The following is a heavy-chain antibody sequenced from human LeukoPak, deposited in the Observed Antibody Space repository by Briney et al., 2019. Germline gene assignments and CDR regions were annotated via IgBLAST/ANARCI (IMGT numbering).Heavy chain of an antibody. CDR2: IYSGGST. J-gene: IGHJ3*02. Sequence: PGGSLRLSCAASGFTVSSNYMSWVRQAPGKGLEWVSVIYSGGSTYYADSVKGRFTISRDNSKNTLYLQMNSLRAEDTAVYYCARDDLFTSRGAFDIWGQGTMVTASS. CDR3: ARDDLFTSRGAFDI. V-gene: IGHV3-53*05. D-gene: IGHD2-2*01. CDR1: GFTVSSNY.